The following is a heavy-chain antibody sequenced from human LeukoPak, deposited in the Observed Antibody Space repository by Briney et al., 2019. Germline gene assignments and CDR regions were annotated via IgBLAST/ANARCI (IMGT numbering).Heavy chain of an antibody. D-gene: IGHD3-10*01. Sequence: SGGSLRLSCAASGFTFDDYTMHWVRQAPGKGLEWVSLISWDGGSTYYADSVKGRFTISRDNSKNSLYLQMNSLRTEDTALYYCAKGPSGVGGPTTGGVDYWGQGTLVTVSS. CDR2: ISWDGGST. V-gene: IGHV3-43*01. J-gene: IGHJ4*02. CDR1: GFTFDDYT. CDR3: AKGPSGVGGPTTGGVDY.